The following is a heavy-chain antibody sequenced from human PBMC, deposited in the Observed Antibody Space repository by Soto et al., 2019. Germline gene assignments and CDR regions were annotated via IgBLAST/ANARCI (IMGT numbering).Heavy chain of an antibody. D-gene: IGHD2-2*01. J-gene: IGHJ4*02. Sequence: QVHLQESGPGLVKPSQTLSLTCTVSGGSISSGDYYWGWIRQPPGKCLEWIGYIYYSGSTYYNPSLKSRVTTSVDTAKNQFSLKLSSVTAADTAVYYCARASVVVPAALYYFDYWGQGTLVTVS. CDR2: IYYSGST. CDR3: ARASVVVPAALYYFDY. CDR1: GGSISSGDYY. V-gene: IGHV4-30-4*01.